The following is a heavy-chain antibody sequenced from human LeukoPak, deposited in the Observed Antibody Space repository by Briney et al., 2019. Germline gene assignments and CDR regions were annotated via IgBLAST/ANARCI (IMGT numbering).Heavy chain of an antibody. Sequence: SETLSLTCTVSGGSISSSSYSWGWIRQPPGKGLEWIGSIYYSGSTYYNPSLKSRVTISVDTSKNQFSLKLSSVTAADTAVYYCARGHSSGYYNAFDIWGQGTMVTVSS. D-gene: IGHD3-22*01. CDR1: GGSISSSSYS. V-gene: IGHV4-39*01. CDR3: ARGHSSGYYNAFDI. J-gene: IGHJ3*02. CDR2: IYYSGST.